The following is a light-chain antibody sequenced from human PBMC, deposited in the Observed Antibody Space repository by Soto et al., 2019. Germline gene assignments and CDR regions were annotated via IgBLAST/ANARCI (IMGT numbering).Light chain of an antibody. CDR3: ASYTTSSTYV. V-gene: IGLV2-14*01. CDR1: SSDVGGYSY. Sequence: QSVLTQPASVSGSPGQSIAISCTGTSSDVGGYSYVSWYPQQPGKAPKLVISDVSNRPSGVSDRFSGSKSGNTASLTISGLQTEDEADYYCASYTTSSTYVFGTGTKVTVL. J-gene: IGLJ1*01. CDR2: DVS.